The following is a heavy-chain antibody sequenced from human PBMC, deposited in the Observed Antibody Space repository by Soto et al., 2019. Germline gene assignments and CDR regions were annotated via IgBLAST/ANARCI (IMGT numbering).Heavy chain of an antibody. V-gene: IGHV4-59*01. CDR2: IYYSGST. J-gene: IGHJ5*02. Sequence: PSGTLSLTCTVSGGSISSYYWSWSRQPPGKGLEWIGYIYYSGSTNYNPSLKSRVTISVDTSKNQFSLKLSSVTAADTAVYYCARKASYGDYEVWFDPWGQGTLVTVSS. CDR1: GGSISSYY. CDR3: ARKASYGDYEVWFDP. D-gene: IGHD4-17*01.